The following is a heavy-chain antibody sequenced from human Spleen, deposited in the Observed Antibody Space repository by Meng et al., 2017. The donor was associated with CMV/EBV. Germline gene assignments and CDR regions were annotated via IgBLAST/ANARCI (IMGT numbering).Heavy chain of an antibody. Sequence: ASVKVSCKASGYTFTSYYMHWVRQAPGQGLEWTGIINPSGGSTSYAQKFQGRVTMTRDTSTSTVYMELSSLRSEDTAVYYCASSSTHCSSTSCYSYYYGMDVWGQGTTVTVSS. CDR3: ASSSTHCSSTSCYSYYYGMDV. D-gene: IGHD2-2*01. J-gene: IGHJ6*02. V-gene: IGHV1-46*01. CDR2: INPSGGST. CDR1: GYTFTSYY.